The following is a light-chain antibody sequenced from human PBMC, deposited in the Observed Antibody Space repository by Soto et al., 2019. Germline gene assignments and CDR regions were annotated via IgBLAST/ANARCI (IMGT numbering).Light chain of an antibody. J-gene: IGLJ7*01. CDR1: NFNVKNNY. CDR2: SNN. CDR3: ASWDDSLSETV. Sequence: QSVLTQPPSLSGTPGQRVTISCSGSNFNVKNNYVYWYQQFAGTAPKLLIYSNNRRPSVVPDRFSGSKSGSSASLAISGLRPEDGADYYCASWDDSLSETVFGGGTQLTVL. V-gene: IGLV1-47*01.